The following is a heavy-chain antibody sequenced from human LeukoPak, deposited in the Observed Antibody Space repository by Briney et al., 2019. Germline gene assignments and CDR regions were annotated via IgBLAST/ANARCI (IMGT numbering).Heavy chain of an antibody. CDR2: IKQDGGEK. CDR3: TRGYTSPWDRAFDI. CDR1: QFTFSSYW. Sequence: GGSLRLSCAASQFTFSSYWMNWVRQAPGKGLEWVANIKQDGGEKYYVDSVKGRFTISRDNAKNSLYLQMNSLRAEDTAVYYCTRGYTSPWDRAFDIWGQGTMVTVSS. J-gene: IGHJ3*02. V-gene: IGHV3-7*01. D-gene: IGHD6-19*01.